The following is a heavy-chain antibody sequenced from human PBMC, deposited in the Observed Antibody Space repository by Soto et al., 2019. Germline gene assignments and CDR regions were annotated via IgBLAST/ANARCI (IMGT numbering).Heavy chain of an antibody. Sequence: GGSLRLSCAASGFTFSSYSMNWVRQAPGKGLEWVSSISSSSSYIYYADSVKGRFTISRDNAKNSLYLQMNSLRAEDTAVYYCARGTEVVAVHLDYWGQGTLVTVSS. CDR1: GFTFSSYS. CDR3: ARGTEVVAVHLDY. V-gene: IGHV3-21*01. CDR2: ISSSSSYI. J-gene: IGHJ4*02. D-gene: IGHD3-22*01.